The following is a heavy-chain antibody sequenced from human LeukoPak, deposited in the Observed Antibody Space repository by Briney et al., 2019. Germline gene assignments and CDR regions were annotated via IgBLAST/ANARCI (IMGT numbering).Heavy chain of an antibody. V-gene: IGHV3-21*01. D-gene: IGHD4/OR15-4a*01. J-gene: IGHJ4*02. CDR3: ARDSGPMVGRESLDY. Sequence: PGGSLGLSCAASGFTFSSYSMNWVRQAPGKGPEWVSSISSSSSYIYYADSVKGRFTISRDNAKNSLYLQMNSLRAEDTAVYYCARDSGPMVGRESLDYWGQGTLVTVSS. CDR1: GFTFSSYS. CDR2: ISSSSSYI.